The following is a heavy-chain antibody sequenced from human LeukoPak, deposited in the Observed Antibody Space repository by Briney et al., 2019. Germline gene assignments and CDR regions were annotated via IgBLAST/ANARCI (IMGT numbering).Heavy chain of an antibody. CDR2: IYYSGST. D-gene: IGHD3-3*02. CDR1: GGSISSSSYY. Sequence: SETLSLTCTVSGGSISSSSYYWGWIRQPPGKGLEWIGSIYYSGSTYYNPSLKSRVTISVDTSKNQFSLKLSSVTAADTAVYYCARGLTIYYFDYWGQGTLVIVSS. CDR3: ARGLTIYYFDY. V-gene: IGHV4-39*07. J-gene: IGHJ4*02.